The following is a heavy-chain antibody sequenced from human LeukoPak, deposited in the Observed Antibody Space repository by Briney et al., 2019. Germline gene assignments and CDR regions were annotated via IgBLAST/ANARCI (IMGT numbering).Heavy chain of an antibody. CDR1: GFTFNDYA. Sequence: GGSLRLSCAASGFTFNDYAMSWVRQAAGNGLECVSGISDTGRRTFYADSVKGRFTISRDDSKKTVYLQMNTLRAEDTAIYFCARHDSFIPYWGQGTLVTVSS. J-gene: IGHJ4*02. CDR3: ARHDSFIPY. CDR2: ISDTGRRT. D-gene: IGHD3-16*02. V-gene: IGHV3-23*01.